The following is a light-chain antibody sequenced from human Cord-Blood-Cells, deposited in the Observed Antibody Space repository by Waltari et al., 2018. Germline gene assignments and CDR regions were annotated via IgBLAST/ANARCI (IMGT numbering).Light chain of an antibody. V-gene: IGKV1-5*03. CDR2: KAS. CDR1: QSISSW. Sequence: DIQMTQSPSTLSASVGDRVTIPCRASQSISSWLAWYQQKPGKDPKLLIYKASSLESGGPSRFSGSGSGTEFTLTISSLQPDDFATYYCQQYNSYSRTFGQGTKVEIK. J-gene: IGKJ1*01. CDR3: QQYNSYSRT.